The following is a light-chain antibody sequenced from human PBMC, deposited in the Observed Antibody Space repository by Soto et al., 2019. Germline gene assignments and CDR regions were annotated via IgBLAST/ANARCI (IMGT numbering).Light chain of an antibody. J-gene: IGKJ4*01. CDR1: QGIGSR. CDR2: DAS. Sequence: DIQMTQSPSSVSASVGDRVTITCRASQGIGSRLAWYQLKPGKAPKLLIYDASSLQSGVPSRFSGSCTGTDFTLTISSLHPEDFATYYCQQASSFPLSFGGGTKVEIK. V-gene: IGKV1-12*01. CDR3: QQASSFPLS.